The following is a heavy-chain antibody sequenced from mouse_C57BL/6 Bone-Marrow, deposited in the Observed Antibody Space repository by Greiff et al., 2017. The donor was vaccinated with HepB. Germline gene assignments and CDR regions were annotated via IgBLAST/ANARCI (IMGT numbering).Heavy chain of an antibody. Sequence: QVQLQQSGAELVRPGASVKLSCKASGYTFTDYYINWVKQRPGQGLEWIARIYPGSGNTYYNEKFKGKATLTAEKSSSTAYMQLSSLTSEDSAVYFCARLGYGSSWWGQGTTLTVCS. CDR2: IYPGSGNT. V-gene: IGHV1-76*01. J-gene: IGHJ2*01. CDR3: ARLGYGSSW. D-gene: IGHD1-1*01. CDR1: GYTFTDYY.